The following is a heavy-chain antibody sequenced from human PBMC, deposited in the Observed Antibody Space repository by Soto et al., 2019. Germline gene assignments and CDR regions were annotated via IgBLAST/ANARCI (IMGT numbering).Heavy chain of an antibody. D-gene: IGHD3-9*01. CDR3: ARDRGYDILTGNLYYYYGMDV. Sequence: SETLSLTCTVSGGSISSYDWSWIRQPPGKGLEWIGYIYYSGSTNYNPSLKSRVTISVDTSKNQFSLKLSSVTAADTAVYYCARDRGYDILTGNLYYYYGMDVWAQGTTVTVSS. V-gene: IGHV4-59*01. J-gene: IGHJ6*02. CDR1: GGSISSYD. CDR2: IYYSGST.